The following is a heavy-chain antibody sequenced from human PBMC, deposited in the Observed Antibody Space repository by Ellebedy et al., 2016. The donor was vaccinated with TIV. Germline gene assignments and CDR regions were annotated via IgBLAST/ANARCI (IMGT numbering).Heavy chain of an antibody. CDR1: GGYISNYY. CDR2: VFYTGTT. V-gene: IGHV4-59*08. J-gene: IGHJ5*02. Sequence: MPGGSLRLSCTVPGGYISNYYWSWIRQSPGKGLEWIGYVFYTGTTNYNPSLQSRVTMSLDTSKKQFSRRLRSVTAEETAIYYCARQLGWGSDWVDPWGHGILVTVSS. CDR3: ARQLGWGSDWVDP. D-gene: IGHD3-10*01.